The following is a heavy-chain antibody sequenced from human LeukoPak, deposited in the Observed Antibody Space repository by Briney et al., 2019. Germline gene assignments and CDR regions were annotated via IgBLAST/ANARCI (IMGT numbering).Heavy chain of an antibody. Sequence: GRSLRLSCAASGFTFDDYAMHWVRQAPGKGLEWVSGISWNSGSIGYADSVKGRFTISRDNAKNSLYLQMNSLRAEDTALYYCAKDGMRVAGTAFDYWGQGTLVTVSS. CDR1: GFTFDDYA. CDR2: ISWNSGSI. D-gene: IGHD6-19*01. CDR3: AKDGMRVAGTAFDY. V-gene: IGHV3-9*01. J-gene: IGHJ4*02.